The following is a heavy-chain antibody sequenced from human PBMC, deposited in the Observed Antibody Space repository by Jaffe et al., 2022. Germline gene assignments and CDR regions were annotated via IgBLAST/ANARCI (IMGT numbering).Heavy chain of an antibody. Sequence: EVQLVESGGGLVKPGGSLRLSCAASGFTFSSYSMNWVRQAPGKGLEWVSSISSSSSYIYYADSVKGRFTISRDNAKNSLYLQMNSLRAEDTAVYYCARDRLVVYAIGAYYFDYWGQGTLVTVSS. D-gene: IGHD2-8*02. CDR3: ARDRLVVYAIGAYYFDY. CDR2: ISSSSSYI. V-gene: IGHV3-21*01. J-gene: IGHJ4*02. CDR1: GFTFSSYS.